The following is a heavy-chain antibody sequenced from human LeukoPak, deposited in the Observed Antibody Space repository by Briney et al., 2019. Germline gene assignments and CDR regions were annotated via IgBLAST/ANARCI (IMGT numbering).Heavy chain of an antibody. J-gene: IGHJ5*02. CDR1: GYTFTSYY. D-gene: IGHD6-6*01. CDR2: INPSGGST. V-gene: IGHV1-46*01. Sequence: ASVKVSCKASGYTFTSYYMHWVRQAPGQGLEWMGIINPSGGSTSYAQKFQGRVTMTRDTSTSTVYMELSSLRSEDTAVYYCARGLSFYSPIAARPYNWFDPWGQGTLVTVSS. CDR3: ARGLSFYSPIAARPYNWFDP.